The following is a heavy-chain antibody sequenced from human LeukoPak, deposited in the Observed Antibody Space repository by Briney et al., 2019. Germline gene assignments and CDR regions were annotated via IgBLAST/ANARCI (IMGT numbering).Heavy chain of an antibody. Sequence: SETLSLTCAVHGGFFSGSFWTWIRQPPGKGLEWIGEINHRGSTNYNPSLKSRVAMSVDTSKNQFSLRLTSVTAADTAVYYCARGVRGIAVCPKRENWFDPWGQGTLVTVSS. CDR1: GGFFSGSF. V-gene: IGHV4-34*01. J-gene: IGHJ5*02. D-gene: IGHD6-19*01. CDR3: ARGVRGIAVCPKRENWFDP. CDR2: INHRGST.